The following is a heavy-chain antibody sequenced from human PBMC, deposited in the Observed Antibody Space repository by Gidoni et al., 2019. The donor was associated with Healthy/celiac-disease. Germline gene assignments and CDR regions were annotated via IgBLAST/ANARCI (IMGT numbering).Heavy chain of an antibody. J-gene: IGHJ6*02. D-gene: IGHD2-21*02. V-gene: IGHV3-7*01. CDR3: AREGVTSYYYYYGMDV. CDR2: RKQDGSEK. CDR1: GVPFSRYW. Sequence: ELQLVDSVERLVQPGGSLRPSCAASGVPFSRYWMSWVRLAPGKGMEWVANRKQDGSEKYYVDSVKGRVSIARDNAKNSLYQQMNRLRDEDTAVYYCAREGVTSYYYYYGMDVWGQGNTVTVSS.